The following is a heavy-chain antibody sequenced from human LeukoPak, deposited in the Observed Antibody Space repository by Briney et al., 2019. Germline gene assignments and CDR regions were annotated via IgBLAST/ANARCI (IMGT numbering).Heavy chain of an antibody. J-gene: IGHJ4*02. CDR2: INPDGSER. V-gene: IGHV3-7*01. CDR1: GFSFSSYY. Sequence: PGGSLRLSCAASGFSFSSYYMSWVRQAPGKGLEWVALINPDGSERYYVDSVKGRFTISRDNARNSLYLQMNSLRDEDTAVYYCASSGSYRFDYWGQGTLVTVSS. CDR3: ASSGSYRFDY. D-gene: IGHD1-26*01.